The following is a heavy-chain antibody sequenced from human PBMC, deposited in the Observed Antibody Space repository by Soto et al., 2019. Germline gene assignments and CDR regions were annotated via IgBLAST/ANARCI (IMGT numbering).Heavy chain of an antibody. CDR3: ARDPKTWYFDL. CDR1: GFTFSSYS. Sequence: GGSLRLSCAASGFTFSSYSMNWVRQAPGKGLEWVSYISSSSSTIYYADSVKGRFTISRDNAKNSLYLQMNSLRAEDTAVYYCARDPKTWYFDLWGRGTLVTVSS. V-gene: IGHV3-48*01. J-gene: IGHJ2*01. CDR2: ISSSSSTI.